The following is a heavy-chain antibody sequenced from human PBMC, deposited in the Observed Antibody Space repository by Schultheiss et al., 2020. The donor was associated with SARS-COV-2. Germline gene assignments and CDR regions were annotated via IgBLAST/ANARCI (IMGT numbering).Heavy chain of an antibody. D-gene: IGHD6-13*01. J-gene: IGHJ6*02. CDR1: GDSVSSNSAA. CDR3: SSSWSLYYYYGMDV. V-gene: IGHV6-1*01. CDR2: TYYRSKWYN. Sequence: SETLSLTCAISGDSVSSNSAAWNWIRQSPSRGLEWLGRTYYRSKWYNDYAVSVKSRITINPDTSKNQFSLQLNSVTPEDTAVYKDSSSWSLYYYYGMDVWGQGTTVTVSS.